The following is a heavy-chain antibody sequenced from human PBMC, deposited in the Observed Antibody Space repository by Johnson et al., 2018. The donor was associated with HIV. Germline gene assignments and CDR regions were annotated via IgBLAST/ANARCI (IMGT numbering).Heavy chain of an antibody. V-gene: IGHV3-43D*03. D-gene: IGHD1-1*01. CDR1: GFTFDDYA. CDR2: ISWDGGST. Sequence: VQVVESGGVVVQPGGSLRLSCAASGFTFDDYAMHWVRQAPGKGLEWVSLISWDGGSTYYADSVKGRFTISRDNSKNSLYLQMNSLRAEDTAVYFCATVWRNEGRHAFDVWGQGTMVTVSS. CDR3: ATVWRNEGRHAFDV. J-gene: IGHJ3*01.